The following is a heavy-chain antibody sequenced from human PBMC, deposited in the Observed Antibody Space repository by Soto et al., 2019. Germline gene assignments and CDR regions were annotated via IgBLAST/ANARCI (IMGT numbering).Heavy chain of an antibody. Sequence: SETLSLTCAVYGGSFSGYYWSWIRQPPGKGLEWIGEINHSGSTNYNPSLKSRVTISVDTSKNQFSLKLSSVTAADTAVYYCARGDYCSGGSCYPSAYYWGQGTLVTVSS. V-gene: IGHV4-34*01. CDR2: INHSGST. CDR3: ARGDYCSGGSCYPSAYY. CDR1: GGSFSGYY. D-gene: IGHD2-15*01. J-gene: IGHJ4*02.